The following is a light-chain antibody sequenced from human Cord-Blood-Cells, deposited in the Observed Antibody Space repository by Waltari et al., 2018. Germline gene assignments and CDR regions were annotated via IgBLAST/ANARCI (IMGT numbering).Light chain of an antibody. Sequence: QSALTQPRSVSGSPGQSVTISCTGTRSHAGGYNYVSWYQQHPGKAPKLMIYDVSKRPSGVPDRFSGSKSGNTASLTISGLQAEDEADYYCCSYAGSYTLVFGGGTKLTVL. J-gene: IGLJ3*02. CDR1: RSHAGGYNY. CDR3: CSYAGSYTLV. CDR2: DVS. V-gene: IGLV2-11*01.